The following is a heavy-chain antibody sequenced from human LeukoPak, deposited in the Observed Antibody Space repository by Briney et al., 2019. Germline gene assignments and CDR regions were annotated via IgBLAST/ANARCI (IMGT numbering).Heavy chain of an antibody. CDR1: GGSISSYY. CDR2: IYYSGST. Sequence: SETLSLTCTVSGGSISSYYWSWIRQPPGKGLEWMGYIYYSGSTNYNPSLKSRVTISVDTSKNQFSLKLSSVTAADTAVYYCARHISSMVRGVNYYYYGMDVWGQGTTVTVSS. CDR3: ARHISSMVRGVNYYYYGMDV. J-gene: IGHJ6*02. V-gene: IGHV4-59*08. D-gene: IGHD3-10*01.